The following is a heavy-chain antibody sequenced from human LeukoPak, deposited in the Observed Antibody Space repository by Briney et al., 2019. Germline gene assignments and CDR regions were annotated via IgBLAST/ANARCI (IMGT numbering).Heavy chain of an antibody. D-gene: IGHD5-12*01. CDR1: GFTFSTYT. Sequence: GGSLRLSCAASGFTFSTYTMNWVRQAPGKRLEWVSSITSSSSYAFYADSVKGRFTISRDNAKSSLYLQINNLRAEDTAVYYCARDPYSGHYGNDYYYYMDVWGKGTTVTISS. CDR2: ITSSSSYA. V-gene: IGHV3-21*01. J-gene: IGHJ6*03. CDR3: ARDPYSGHYGNDYYYYMDV.